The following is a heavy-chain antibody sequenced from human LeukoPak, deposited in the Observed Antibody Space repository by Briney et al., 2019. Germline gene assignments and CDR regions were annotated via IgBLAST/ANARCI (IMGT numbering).Heavy chain of an antibody. CDR1: GFTFSSYS. J-gene: IGHJ4*02. CDR2: ISSSSSYI. Sequence: PRGSLRLSCAASGFTFSSYSINWVRQAPGKGLEWVSSISSSSSYIYYADSVKGRFTISRDNAKNSLYLQMNSLRAEDTAVYYCARDYYDSSGYYSVDYWGQGTLVTVSS. V-gene: IGHV3-21*01. CDR3: ARDYYDSSGYYSVDY. D-gene: IGHD3-22*01.